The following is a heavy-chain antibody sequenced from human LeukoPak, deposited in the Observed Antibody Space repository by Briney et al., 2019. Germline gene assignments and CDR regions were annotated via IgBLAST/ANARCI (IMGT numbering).Heavy chain of an antibody. Sequence: KPSESLSLTCTVDGASISIYYGGWIRQHPGDGMEWIGSIYYSGSPNFNTSLRSQVTLSVATSKTQFSLKRSSLTAAATPGYYVARGGSGWYRVYYYDTDVWGKGTTVTVSS. J-gene: IGHJ6*03. CDR2: IYYSGSP. CDR1: GASISIYY. D-gene: IGHD6-19*01. CDR3: ARGGSGWYRVYYYDTDV. V-gene: IGHV4-59*01.